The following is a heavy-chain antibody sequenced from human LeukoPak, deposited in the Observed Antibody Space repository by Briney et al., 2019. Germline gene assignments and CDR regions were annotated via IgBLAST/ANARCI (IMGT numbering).Heavy chain of an antibody. D-gene: IGHD6-13*01. CDR2: IYPGDSDT. CDR3: ARSRIAAACDAFDI. V-gene: IGHV5-51*01. Sequence: GGSLEISCKGSGYNFTSYWIGRVRQMPGKGLEGMGIIYPGDSDTRYSPSFQGQVTISADKSISTAYLQWSSLKASDTAMYYCARSRIAAACDAFDIWGQGTMVTVSS. J-gene: IGHJ3*02. CDR1: GYNFTSYW.